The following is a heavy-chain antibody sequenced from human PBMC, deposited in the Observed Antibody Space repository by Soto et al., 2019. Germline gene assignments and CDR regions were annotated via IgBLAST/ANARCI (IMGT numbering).Heavy chain of an antibody. Sequence: KSSETLSLTCTVSGGSISSGNYYWDWIRQPPGEGLEWIGSRYYSGSIYYNPSLKSRVTISVDTAKNQFSLKLSSVTAADTAVYYCARGALGYCATTSCYGFDHWGQGTLVTVSS. J-gene: IGHJ4*02. CDR2: RYYSGSI. CDR1: GGSISSGNYY. D-gene: IGHD2-2*01. V-gene: IGHV4-39*01. CDR3: ARGALGYCATTSCYGFDH.